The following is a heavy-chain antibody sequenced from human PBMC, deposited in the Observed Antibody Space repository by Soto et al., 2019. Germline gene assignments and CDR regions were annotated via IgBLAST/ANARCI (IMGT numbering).Heavy chain of an antibody. V-gene: IGHV1-8*01. CDR1: GYTFTSYD. Sequence: ASVKVSCKASGYTFTSYDINWVRQATGQGLEWMGWMNPNSGNTGYAQKFQGRVTMTRNTSISTAYMELSSLRSEDTAVYYCARAGAGWQWLEYYYYYYMDVWGKGTTVTVSS. D-gene: IGHD6-19*01. CDR2: MNPNSGNT. J-gene: IGHJ6*03. CDR3: ARAGAGWQWLEYYYYYYMDV.